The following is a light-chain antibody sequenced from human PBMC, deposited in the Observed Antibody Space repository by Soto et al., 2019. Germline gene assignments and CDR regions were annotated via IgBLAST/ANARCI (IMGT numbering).Light chain of an antibody. CDR1: QSISNW. J-gene: IGKJ1*01. V-gene: IGKV1-5*03. CDR2: QAS. CDR3: QLLRT. Sequence: DIPMTQSPSTLSASVGDRVTITCRASQSISNWLAWYQQKPGKAPKLLIYQASTLQSGVPSRFSGSGTGTEFTLTINNLQPDDVATYYCQLLRTFAQGTKVEIK.